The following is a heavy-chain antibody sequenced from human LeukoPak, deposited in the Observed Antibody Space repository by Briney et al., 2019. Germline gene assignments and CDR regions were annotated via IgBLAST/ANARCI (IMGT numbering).Heavy chain of an antibody. CDR3: ARAQSSAIFGVVTPPGY. V-gene: IGHV1-69*06. CDR2: IIPIFGTA. J-gene: IGHJ4*02. Sequence: SVKVSCKASGGTFSSYAISWVRQAPGQGLEWMGGIIPIFGTANYAQKFQGRVTITADKSTSTAYMELSSLRSEDTAVYYCARAQSSAIFGVVTPPGYWGQGTLVTVSS. CDR1: GGTFSSYA. D-gene: IGHD3-3*01.